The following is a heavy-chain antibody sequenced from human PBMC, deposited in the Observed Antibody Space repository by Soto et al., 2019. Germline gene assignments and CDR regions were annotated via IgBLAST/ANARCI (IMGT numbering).Heavy chain of an antibody. CDR2: INHSGST. Sequence: PSETLSITCAVYGGSFSGYYWSWIRQPPGKGLEWIGEINHSGSTNYNPSLKSRVTISVDTSKNQFSLKLSSVTAADTAVYYCARDIAAGQGFDPWSQGTLVTVSS. CDR3: ARDIAAGQGFDP. CDR1: GGSFSGYY. D-gene: IGHD6-13*01. V-gene: IGHV4-34*01. J-gene: IGHJ5*02.